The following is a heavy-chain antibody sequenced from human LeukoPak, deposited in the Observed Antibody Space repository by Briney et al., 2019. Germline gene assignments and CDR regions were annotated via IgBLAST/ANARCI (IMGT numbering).Heavy chain of an antibody. Sequence: GESLKISCKGSGYSFTSYWSAWVRQMPGKGLEYMGIIYPGDSDTRYSPSFQGQVTISADKSISTAYLQWSSLKASDTAMYYCARRVGGTTSRAFDIWGQGTMVSVSS. CDR1: GYSFTSYW. J-gene: IGHJ3*02. CDR2: IYPGDSDT. D-gene: IGHD1-26*01. V-gene: IGHV5-51*01. CDR3: ARRVGGTTSRAFDI.